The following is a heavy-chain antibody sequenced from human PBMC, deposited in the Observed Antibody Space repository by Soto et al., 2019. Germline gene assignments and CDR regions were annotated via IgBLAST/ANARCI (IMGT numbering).Heavy chain of an antibody. CDR2: IYHSGST. D-gene: IGHD6-19*01. CDR1: GGSISSGGYS. CDR3: DRAGGLGAVAVDS. J-gene: IGHJ5*01. V-gene: IGHV4-30-2*01. Sequence: QLQLQESGSGLVKPSQTLSLTCAVSGGSISSGGYSWSWIRQPPGKGLEWIGYIYHSGSTCYNPSHKPSVPLSVDRAKNQFSLTLGSVTAADTAVYYCDRAGGLGAVAVDSWGHGTLVTV.